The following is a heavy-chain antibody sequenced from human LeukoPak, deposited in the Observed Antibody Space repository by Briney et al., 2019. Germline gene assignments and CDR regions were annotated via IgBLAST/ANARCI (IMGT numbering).Heavy chain of an antibody. D-gene: IGHD3-10*01. CDR3: ARDRGYYFGSGSYLGD. V-gene: IGHV4-59*01. J-gene: IGHJ4*02. Sequence: SETLSLTCTVSGGSISTYYWSWIRQPPGEGLEWIGYIYYSGSTNYNPSLKSRVTISVDTSKNQFSLKLSSVTAADTAVYYCARDRGYYFGSGSYLGDWGQRTLVTVSS. CDR2: IYYSGST. CDR1: GGSISTYY.